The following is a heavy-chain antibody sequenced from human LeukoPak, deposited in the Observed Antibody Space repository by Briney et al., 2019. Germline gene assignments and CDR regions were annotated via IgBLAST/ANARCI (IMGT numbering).Heavy chain of an antibody. J-gene: IGHJ4*02. D-gene: IGHD3-22*01. CDR2: ISSSSSYI. CDR1: GFTFSSYS. CDR3: ARGFEVYQSEDYDSSGYPFDY. Sequence: GGSLRLSCAASGFTFSSYSMNWVRQAPGKGLEWVSSISSSSSYIYYADSVKGRFTISRDNAKNSLYLQMNSLRAEDTAVYYCARGFEVYQSEDYDSSGYPFDYWGQGTLVTVSS. V-gene: IGHV3-21*01.